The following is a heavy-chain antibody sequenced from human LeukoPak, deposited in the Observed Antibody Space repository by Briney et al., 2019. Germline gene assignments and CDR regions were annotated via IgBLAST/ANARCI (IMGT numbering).Heavy chain of an antibody. D-gene: IGHD6-13*01. CDR3: ARQGYSSSCGGQVFYGMDV. Sequence: SETLSLTCTVSSGSISSSSYYWRSIRQPPEKGRERIGRIYYRGSTYNNPSLKGRVSISVDTSTNQLSLMLSSVPAADTAVDYCARQGYSSSCGGQVFYGMDVWGQGTTVTVSS. J-gene: IGHJ6*02. CDR1: SGSISSSSYY. CDR2: IYYRGST. V-gene: IGHV4-39*01.